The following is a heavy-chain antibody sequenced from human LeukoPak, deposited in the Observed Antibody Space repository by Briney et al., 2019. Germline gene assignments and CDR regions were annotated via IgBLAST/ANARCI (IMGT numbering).Heavy chain of an antibody. CDR3: ARGSYYFDSGAYYGERFYYYYMDV. Sequence: PSETLSLNCTVSGGSVSGYYWSWIRQPPGRGLEWIGYISDSGITNYNPSLKSRVTISVDTSKTQFSLTLTSVTAADTAVYYCARGSYYFDSGAYYGERFYYYYMDVWDRGTTVTVSS. CDR2: ISDSGIT. J-gene: IGHJ6*03. V-gene: IGHV4-59*02. CDR1: GGSVSGYY. D-gene: IGHD3-22*01.